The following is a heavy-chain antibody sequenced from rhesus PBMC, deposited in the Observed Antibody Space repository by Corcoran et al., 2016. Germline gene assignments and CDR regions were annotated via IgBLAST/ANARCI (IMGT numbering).Heavy chain of an antibody. Sequence: QVQLQESGPGLVKPSETLSLTCAVSGGSVSRSHWWTWIRQPPGKGLGWIGYISGSSGSTYYNPSLRSRVTFSTDTSKNQFSLKLTSVTAADTAVYYCARDYGSKGWGQGVLVTVSS. CDR3: ARDYGSKG. V-gene: IGHV4-65*01. CDR2: ISGSSGST. D-gene: IGHD4-29*01. CDR1: GGSVSRSHW. J-gene: IGHJ4*01.